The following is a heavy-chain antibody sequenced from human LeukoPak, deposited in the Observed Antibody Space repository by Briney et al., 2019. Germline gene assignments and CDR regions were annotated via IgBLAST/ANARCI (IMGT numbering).Heavy chain of an antibody. CDR2: INGGGKT. D-gene: IGHD3-16*01. CDR3: ARRPYGLIRGIGGPTGHWFEA. CDR1: GGSSSVYF. Sequence: SETLSLTCAVHGGSSSVYFCSWIRQSPGKGLEWIGEINGGGKTDYNPSLKSRVSMSVDTSKNQFSLRLTAVTAADTAIYYCARRPYGLIRGIGGPTGHWFEAWGQGTLVSVSS. V-gene: IGHV4-34*01. J-gene: IGHJ5*02.